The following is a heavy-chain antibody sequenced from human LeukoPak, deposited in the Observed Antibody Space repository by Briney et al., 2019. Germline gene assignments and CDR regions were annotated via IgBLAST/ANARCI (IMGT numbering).Heavy chain of an antibody. Sequence: SETLSLTSTVSGGSISSGSYYWSWIRQPAGKGLEWIGRIYTSGSTNYNPSLKSRVTISVDTSKNQFSLNLSSVTATDTAVYYCARAMDFWSGNFDYWGQGTLVTVSS. V-gene: IGHV4-61*02. CDR1: GGSISSGSYY. CDR2: IYTSGST. CDR3: ARAMDFWSGNFDY. J-gene: IGHJ4*02. D-gene: IGHD3-3*01.